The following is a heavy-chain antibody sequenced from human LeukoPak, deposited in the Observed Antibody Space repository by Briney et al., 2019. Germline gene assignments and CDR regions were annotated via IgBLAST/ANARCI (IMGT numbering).Heavy chain of an antibody. V-gene: IGHV4-59*08. J-gene: IGHJ4*02. CDR2: IYYSGST. Sequence: SETLSLTCSVSGGPISRYYWRWLPQPPGETLVWFGYIYYSGSTNYNPSLNSRVTISVDTSKNQFSLGLSSVTAADTAIYYCARAVSGLFDYWGQGTLVTVSS. CDR1: GGPISRYY. CDR3: ARAVSGLFDY. D-gene: IGHD6-19*01.